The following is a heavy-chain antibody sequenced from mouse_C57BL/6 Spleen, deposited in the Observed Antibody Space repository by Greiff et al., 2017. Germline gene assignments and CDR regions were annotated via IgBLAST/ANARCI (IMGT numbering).Heavy chain of an antibody. J-gene: IGHJ3*01. CDR1: GFTFSSYG. CDR2: ISSGGSYT. CDR3: ARQGTGTAWFAY. V-gene: IGHV5-6*01. Sequence: EVMLVESGGDLVKPGGSLKLSCAASGFTFSSYGMSWVRQTPDKRLEWVATISSGGSYTYYPDSVKGRFTISRDNAKHTLYLQMSSLKSEDTAMYYCARQGTGTAWFAYWGQGTLVTVSA. D-gene: IGHD4-1*01.